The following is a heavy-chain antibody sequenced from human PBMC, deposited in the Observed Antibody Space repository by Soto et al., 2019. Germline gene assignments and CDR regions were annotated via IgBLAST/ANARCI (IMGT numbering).Heavy chain of an antibody. V-gene: IGHV4-59*08. D-gene: IGHD2-21*01. CDR1: GGSISSYY. J-gene: IGHJ4*02. CDR3: ATLPPRVVVSVLPIPT. CDR2: IYYSGSTGST. Sequence: SETLSLTCTVSGGSISSYYWSWIRQPPGKGLEWIGYIYYSGSTGSTNYNPSLKSRVTISVDTSKNQFSPKLNSMTAADTAVYYCATLPPRVVVSVLPIPTWGQGTQV.